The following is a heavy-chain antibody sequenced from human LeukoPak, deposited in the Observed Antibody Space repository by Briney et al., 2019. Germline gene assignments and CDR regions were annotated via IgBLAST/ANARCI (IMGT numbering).Heavy chain of an antibody. V-gene: IGHV3-23*01. CDR2: ISGSGGST. CDR3: AKFSVIVLMVYAIPIRDYYFDY. CDR1: GFTFSSYA. J-gene: IGHJ4*02. Sequence: GGSLRLSCAASGFTFSSYAMSWVRQAPGKGLEWVSAISGSGGSTYYADSVKGRFTISRDNSKNTLYLQMNSLRAEDTAVYYCAKFSVIVLMVYAIPIRDYYFDYWGQGTLVTVSS. D-gene: IGHD2-8*01.